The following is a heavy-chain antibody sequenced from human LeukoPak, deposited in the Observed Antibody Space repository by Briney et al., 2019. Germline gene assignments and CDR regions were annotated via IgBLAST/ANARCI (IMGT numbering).Heavy chain of an antibody. CDR2: IYYNGRI. Sequence: SETLSLTCTVSGGSISSYYWNWIRQPPGRGLEWIGYIYYNGRIDYNPSLKSRVTISVDTSKNQFSLKLSSVTAADTAVYYCARDLIASWAGLLWFGELLYRPTSTNRFDYWGQGTLVTVSS. D-gene: IGHD3-10*01. V-gene: IGHV4-59*01. CDR1: GGSISSYY. J-gene: IGHJ4*02. CDR3: ARDLIASWAGLLWFGELLYRPTSTNRFDY.